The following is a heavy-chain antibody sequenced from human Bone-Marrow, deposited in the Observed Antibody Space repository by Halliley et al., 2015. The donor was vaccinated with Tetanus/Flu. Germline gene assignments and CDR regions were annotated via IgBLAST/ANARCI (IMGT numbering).Heavy chain of an antibody. V-gene: IGHV4-61*07. CDR2: IHYSGST. Sequence: WIGNIHYSGSTSYNPSLKSRVTISVDTSKNQVSLRLTSVTAADTALYFCAGPSNDYNWFDPWGHGILVTVSS. D-gene: IGHD3-16*01. CDR3: AGPSNDYNWFDP. J-gene: IGHJ5*02.